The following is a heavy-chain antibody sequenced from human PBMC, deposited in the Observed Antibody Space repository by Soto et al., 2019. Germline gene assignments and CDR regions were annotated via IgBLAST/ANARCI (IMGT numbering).Heavy chain of an antibody. CDR1: GFTFSSYG. J-gene: IGHJ6*02. V-gene: IGHV3-33*01. CDR3: ARGDGVLYYYYYYGMDV. CDR2: IWYDGSNK. D-gene: IGHD3-16*01. Sequence: GGSLRLSCAASGFTFSSYGMHWVRQAPGKGLEWVAVIWYDGSNKYYADSVKGRFTISRDNSKNTLYLQMNSLRAEDTAVYYCARGDGVLYYYYYYGMDVWGQGTTVTVSS.